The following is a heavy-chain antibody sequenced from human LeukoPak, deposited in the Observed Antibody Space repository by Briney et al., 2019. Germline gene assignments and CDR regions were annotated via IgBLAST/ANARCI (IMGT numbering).Heavy chain of an antibody. J-gene: IGHJ4*02. CDR3: ARRGITYSSSFFAY. V-gene: IGHV4-39*01. D-gene: IGHD6-13*01. CDR2: VFYSGNT. Sequence: SETLSLTCTVSGDSIGGSNYYWAWIRQSPGKGREWIGSVFYSGNTYYNPSLKSRVTISVDTSKNQFSFNLYSVTAADTATYYCARRGITYSSSFFAYWGQGTLVTVSS. CDR1: GDSIGGSNYY.